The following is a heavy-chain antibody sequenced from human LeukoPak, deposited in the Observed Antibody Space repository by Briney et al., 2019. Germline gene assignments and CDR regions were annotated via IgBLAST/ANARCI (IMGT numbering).Heavy chain of an antibody. J-gene: IGHJ6*02. Sequence: SETLSLTCTVSGGSISSYYRSWIRQPPGKGLEWIGYIYYSGSTNYNPSLKSRVTISVDTSKNQFSLKLSSVTAADTAVYYCARDAGSPPPLYYYYGMDVWGQGTTVTVSS. CDR1: GGSISSYY. CDR3: ARDAGSPPPLYYYYGMDV. V-gene: IGHV4-59*01. CDR2: IYYSGST. D-gene: IGHD1-26*01.